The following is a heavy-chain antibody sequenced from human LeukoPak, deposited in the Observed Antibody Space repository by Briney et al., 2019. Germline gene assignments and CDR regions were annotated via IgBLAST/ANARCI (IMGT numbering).Heavy chain of an antibody. Sequence: GGSLRLSCAASGFTFSSYTMNWVRQAPGKGLEWVSSISSSSSYIHYADSVKGRFTISRDNAKNSLYLQMNSLRAEDTAVYYCAKVGVLAGSKYFDYWGQGTLVTVSS. D-gene: IGHD3-10*01. J-gene: IGHJ4*02. CDR3: AKVGVLAGSKYFDY. CDR1: GFTFSSYT. V-gene: IGHV3-21*01. CDR2: ISSSSSYI.